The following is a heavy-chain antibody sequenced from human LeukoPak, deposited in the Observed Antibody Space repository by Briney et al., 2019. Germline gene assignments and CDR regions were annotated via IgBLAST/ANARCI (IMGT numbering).Heavy chain of an antibody. J-gene: IGHJ4*02. CDR3: AREPGYCSSTSCYRYFDY. CDR2: ISAYNGNT. D-gene: IGHD2-2*01. V-gene: IGHV1-18*04. Sequence: ASVKVSCKASRYTFTSYGISWVRQAPGQGLEWMGWISAYNGNTNYAQKLQGRVTMTTDTSTSTAYMELRSLRSDDTAVYYCAREPGYCSSTSCYRYFDYWGQGTLVTVSS. CDR1: RYTFTSYG.